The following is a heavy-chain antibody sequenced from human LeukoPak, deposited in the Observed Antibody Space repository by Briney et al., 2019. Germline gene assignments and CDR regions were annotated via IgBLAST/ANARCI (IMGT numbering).Heavy chain of an antibody. CDR1: GYTFTDYY. J-gene: IGHJ5*02. V-gene: IGHV1-2*02. CDR3: ARSPGLDTAVVNRP. CDR2: INPNSGGTDT. D-gene: IGHD5-18*01. Sequence: ASVKVSCKAFGYTFTDYYMHWVRQAPGQGLEWMGYINPNSGGTDTNYARKFQGRVTMTRDTSINTAYMELGRLRSDDTAVYYCARSPGLDTAVVNRPWGQGTLITVSS.